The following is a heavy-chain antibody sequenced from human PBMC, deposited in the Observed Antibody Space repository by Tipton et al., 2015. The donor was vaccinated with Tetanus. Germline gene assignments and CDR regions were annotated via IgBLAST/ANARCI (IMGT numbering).Heavy chain of an antibody. V-gene: IGHV3-21*01. D-gene: IGHD2-21*02. Sequence: SLRLSCAASGFPFSVYNMNWVRQAPGKGLEWVSSISGISTYINYADSVKGRFTISRDNAENSLYLEMTNLTAEDTAIYYCARKGTAIPIDYWGQGTLVTVSS. J-gene: IGHJ4*02. CDR2: ISGISTYI. CDR1: GFPFSVYN. CDR3: ARKGTAIPIDY.